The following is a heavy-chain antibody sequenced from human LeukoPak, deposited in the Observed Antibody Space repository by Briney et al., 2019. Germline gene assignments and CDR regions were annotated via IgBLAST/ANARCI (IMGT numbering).Heavy chain of an antibody. V-gene: IGHV4-59*12. CDR3: ASGNYYDSSGYYP. D-gene: IGHD3-22*01. J-gene: IGHJ5*02. CDR1: SDSISSYY. Sequence: SETLSLTCTVSSDSISSYYWSWIRQPPGKGLEWIGYIYYSGTTKYNPSLKSRVTISVDTSKNQFSLKLSSVTAADTAVYYCASGNYYDSSGYYPWGQGTLVTVSS. CDR2: IYYSGTT.